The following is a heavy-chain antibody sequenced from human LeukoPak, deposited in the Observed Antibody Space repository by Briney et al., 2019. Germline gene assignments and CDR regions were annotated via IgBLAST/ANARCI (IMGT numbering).Heavy chain of an antibody. CDR3: ARVGSYVHEPFDY. J-gene: IGHJ4*02. CDR1: GGTFSSYA. V-gene: IGHV1-69*05. D-gene: IGHD3-16*01. CDR2: IIPIFGTA. Sequence: GASVKVSCKASGGTFSSYAISWVRQAPGQGLEWMGGIIPIFGTANYAQKFQGRVTMTRDTSISTAYMELSRLRSDDTAVYYCARVGSYVHEPFDYWGQGTLVTVSS.